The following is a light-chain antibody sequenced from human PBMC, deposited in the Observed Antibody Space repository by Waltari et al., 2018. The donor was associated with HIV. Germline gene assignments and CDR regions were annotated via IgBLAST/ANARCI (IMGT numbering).Light chain of an antibody. Sequence: QSALTQPASVSGSRGQSITIPCTGTSSDVGKYNLVSWYQQHPGKAPKLIIYEVSNRPSGVSKRFSGSKAGNTASLTISGLQAEDEADYYCTSYTSTTSVIFGGGTRLTV. V-gene: IGLV2-14*02. J-gene: IGLJ2*01. CDR2: EVS. CDR1: SSDVGKYNL. CDR3: TSYTSTTSVI.